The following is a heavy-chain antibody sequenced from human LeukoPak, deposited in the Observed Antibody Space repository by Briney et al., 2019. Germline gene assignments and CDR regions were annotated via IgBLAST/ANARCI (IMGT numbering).Heavy chain of an antibody. CDR3: ATGSVRYSASWYSQEGDY. CDR1: GFTVSSNY. V-gene: IGHV3-53*01. Sequence: GGSLRLSCAASGFTVSSNYMSWVRQAPGKGLEWVSVIYSGGSTYYADSAKGRFTISRDNSKNTLYLQMNSLRAEDTAVYYCATGSVRYSASWYSQEGDYWGQGTLVTVSS. J-gene: IGHJ4*02. D-gene: IGHD6-13*01. CDR2: IYSGGST.